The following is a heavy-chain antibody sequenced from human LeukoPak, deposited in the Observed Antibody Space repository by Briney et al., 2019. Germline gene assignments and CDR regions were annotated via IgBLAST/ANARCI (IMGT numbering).Heavy chain of an antibody. V-gene: IGHV3-74*01. CDR2: INSGGTVT. D-gene: IGHD3-3*01. CDR1: GFTFSDFW. Sequence: PGRSLRLSCAASGFTFSDFWMHWVRQAPGKGLVWVSRINSGGTVTNYADSVKGRLTISRDNAKNTLYLQMNSLRAEDTAVYYCAKDRPGSRFLEWLLYYWGQGTLVTVSS. CDR3: AKDRPGSRFLEWLLYY. J-gene: IGHJ4*02.